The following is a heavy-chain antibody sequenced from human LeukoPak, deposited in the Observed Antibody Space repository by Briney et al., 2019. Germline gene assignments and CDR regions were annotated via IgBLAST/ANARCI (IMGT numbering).Heavy chain of an antibody. CDR3: AKDFISGSYYVGAFDY. D-gene: IGHD1-26*01. Sequence: GGSLRLSCAASGFTFSNHGMNWVRQAPGKGLEWVSGISGSGDTLYYADSVKGRFTISRDNSKNTLYLQMNSLRAEDTAVYYCAKDFISGSYYVGAFDYWGQGTLVTVSS. CDR2: ISGSGDTL. CDR1: GFTFSNHG. V-gene: IGHV3-23*01. J-gene: IGHJ4*02.